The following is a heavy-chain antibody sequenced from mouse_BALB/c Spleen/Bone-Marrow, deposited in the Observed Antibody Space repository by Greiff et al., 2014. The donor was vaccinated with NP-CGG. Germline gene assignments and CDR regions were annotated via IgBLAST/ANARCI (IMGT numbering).Heavy chain of an antibody. CDR1: GFTFSGYA. Sequence: VQLKESGGGLVKPGGSLKLSCEASGFTFSGYAMSWVRQTPGKRLEWVAYISSGGSTFYPDGVTGRFTISRDNARIILYLQMSSLRSEDTAMYYCARRKTTILTSFYWYFDVWGAGTTVTVSS. D-gene: IGHD2-1*01. CDR3: ARRKTTILTSFYWYFDV. J-gene: IGHJ1*01. V-gene: IGHV5-6-5*01. CDR2: ISSGGST.